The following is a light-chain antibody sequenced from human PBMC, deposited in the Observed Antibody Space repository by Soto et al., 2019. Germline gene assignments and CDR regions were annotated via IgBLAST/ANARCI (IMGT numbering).Light chain of an antibody. CDR1: QSVDTTF. V-gene: IGKV3-20*01. J-gene: IGKJ1*01. CDR3: QQNMSSVT. Sequence: EIVLTQSPGSLSLSPGQRATLSCRASQSVDTTFFAWYQKKPGQAPRLLIYGASKRATGIPDRFSGSGSGTVFPLIISRLEPDDFAVYYFQQNMSSVTLGQGTKVEIK. CDR2: GAS.